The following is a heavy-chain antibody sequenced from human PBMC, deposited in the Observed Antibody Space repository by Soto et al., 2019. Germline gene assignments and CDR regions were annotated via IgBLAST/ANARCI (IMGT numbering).Heavy chain of an antibody. CDR2: INPNSGGT. D-gene: IGHD3-10*01. CDR3: ARGGDFTMYYYYGMDV. V-gene: IGHV1-2*04. Sequence: ASVKVSCKASGYTFTGYYMHWVRQAPGQGLEWMGWINPNSGGTNYAQKFQGWVTMTRDTSISTAYMELSRLRSDDTAVYYCARGGDFTMYYYYGMDVWGQGTTVTVSS. CDR1: GYTFTGYY. J-gene: IGHJ6*02.